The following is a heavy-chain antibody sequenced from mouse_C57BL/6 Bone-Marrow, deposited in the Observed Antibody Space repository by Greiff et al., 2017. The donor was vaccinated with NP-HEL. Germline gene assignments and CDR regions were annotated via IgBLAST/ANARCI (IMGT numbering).Heavy chain of an antibody. CDR2: IHPNSGST. J-gene: IGHJ2*01. V-gene: IGHV1-64*01. CDR1: GYTFTSYW. Sequence: QVQLQQPGAELVKPGASVKLSCKASGYTFTSYWMHWVKQRPGQGLEWIGMIHPNSGSTNYNEKFKSKATLTVDKSSSTAYMQLSSLTSEDSAVYYCARGGIYYGNSCDYWGQGTTLTVSS. D-gene: IGHD2-1*01. CDR3: ARGGIYYGNSCDY.